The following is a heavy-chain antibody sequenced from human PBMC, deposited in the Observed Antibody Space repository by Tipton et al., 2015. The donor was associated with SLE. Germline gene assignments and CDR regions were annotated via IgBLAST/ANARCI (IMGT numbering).Heavy chain of an antibody. CDR1: GFTFSDYY. Sequence: SLRLSCAASGFTFSDYYMSWIRQAPGKGLEWVSYISSSGSTIYYADSVKGRFTISRDNAKNSLYLQMNSLRAEDTAVYYCVRADPQWLVMDYWGQGTLVTVSS. D-gene: IGHD6-19*01. CDR2: ISSSGSTI. CDR3: VRADPQWLVMDY. J-gene: IGHJ4*02. V-gene: IGHV3-11*04.